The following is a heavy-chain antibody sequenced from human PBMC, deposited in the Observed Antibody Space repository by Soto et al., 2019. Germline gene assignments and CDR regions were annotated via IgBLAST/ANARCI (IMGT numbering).Heavy chain of an antibody. CDR2: IIPIFGTA. CDR3: ARGDYDFWSGYPLGYYYYGMDV. V-gene: IGHV1-69*13. Sequence: SVKVSCKASGDTFSSYAISWVRQAPGQGLEWMGGIIPIFGTANYAQKFQGRVTITADESTSTAYMELSSLRSEDTAVYYCARGDYDFWSGYPLGYYYYGMDVWGQGTTVTVSS. D-gene: IGHD3-3*01. J-gene: IGHJ6*02. CDR1: GDTFSSYA.